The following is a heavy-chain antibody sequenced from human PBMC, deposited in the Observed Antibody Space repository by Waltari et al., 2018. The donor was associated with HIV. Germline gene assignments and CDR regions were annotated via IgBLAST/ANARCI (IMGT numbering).Heavy chain of an antibody. J-gene: IGHJ6*02. CDR1: GFTFSSYA. Sequence: EVQLLESGGGLVQPGGSLRLSCAASGFTFSSYAMSWVRQAPGKGLEWVSAISGSGGSTYYADSVKGRFTISRDNSKNTLYLQMNSLRAEDTAVYYCANLVVPAAIRVVYYYGMDVWGQGTTVTVSS. D-gene: IGHD2-2*02. CDR3: ANLVVPAAIRVVYYYGMDV. V-gene: IGHV3-23*01. CDR2: ISGSGGST.